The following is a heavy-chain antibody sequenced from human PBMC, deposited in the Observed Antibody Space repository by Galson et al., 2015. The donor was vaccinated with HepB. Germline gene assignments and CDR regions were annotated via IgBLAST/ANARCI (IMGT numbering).Heavy chain of an antibody. CDR2: IIPILGIA. V-gene: IGHV1-69*02. J-gene: IGHJ2*01. D-gene: IGHD4-17*01. CDR1: GGTFSSYT. CDR3: GGTRGYGDSARSYWYFDL. Sequence: SVKVSCKASGGTFSSYTISWVRQAPGQGLEWMGRIIPILGIANYAQKFQGRVTITADKSTSTAYMELSSLRSEDTAVYYCGGTRGYGDSARSYWYFDLWGRGTLVTVSS.